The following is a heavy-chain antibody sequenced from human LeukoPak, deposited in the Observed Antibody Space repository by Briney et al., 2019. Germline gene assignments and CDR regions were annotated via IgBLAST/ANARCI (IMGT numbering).Heavy chain of an antibody. J-gene: IGHJ4*02. D-gene: IGHD6-13*01. CDR2: IDPGDSHA. Sequence: GESLKISCKGSGYNFSNYGIGWGRQMPGKGLEWMGLIDPGDSHAIYSPSFQGQVTISADKSISAAYLQWSSLKASDTAMYYCARHGVGAGLAAAYIWGQGTLLTVSS. V-gene: IGHV5-51*01. CDR3: ARHGVGAGLAAAYI. CDR1: GYNFSNYG.